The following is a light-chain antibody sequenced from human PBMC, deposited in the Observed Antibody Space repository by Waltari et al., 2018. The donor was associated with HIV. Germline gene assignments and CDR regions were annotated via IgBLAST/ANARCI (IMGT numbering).Light chain of an antibody. CDR1: QGISEY. J-gene: IGKJ3*01. CDR2: SAS. Sequence: ITCRASQGISEYLNWYQQRPGRAPRLLVYSASRLETGVPSRFSGRGSGTQFTLTISNMQREDFATYYCQQGYSTPTFGPGTTVDLK. V-gene: IGKV1-39*01. CDR3: QQGYSTPT.